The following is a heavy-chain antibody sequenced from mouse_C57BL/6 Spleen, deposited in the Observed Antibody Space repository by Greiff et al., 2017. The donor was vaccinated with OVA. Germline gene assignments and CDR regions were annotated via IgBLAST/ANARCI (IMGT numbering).Heavy chain of an antibody. J-gene: IGHJ4*01. V-gene: IGHV1-42*01. CDR1: GYSFTGYY. CDR2: INPSTGGT. Sequence: VQLQQSGPELVKPGASVKISCKASGYSFTGYYMNWVKQSPEKSLEWIGEINPSTGGTTYNQKFKAKATLTVDKSSSTAYMQLKSLTSEDSAVYYCAGGTQWGLRRECAMDYWGQGTSVTVSS. CDR3: AGGTQWGLRRECAMDY. D-gene: IGHD2-4*01.